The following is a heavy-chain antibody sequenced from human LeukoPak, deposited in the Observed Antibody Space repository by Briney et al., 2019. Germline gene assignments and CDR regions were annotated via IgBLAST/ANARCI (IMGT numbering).Heavy chain of an antibody. CDR2: INPNSGGT. V-gene: IGHV1-2*02. CDR1: GYTFTGYY. D-gene: IGHD3-22*01. Sequence: ASVKVSCKASGYTFTGYYMHWVRQAPGQGLEWMGWINPNSGGTNYAQKFQGRVTMTRDTSISTAYMELSRLRSDDTAVYYCARGRLDSSGYYFTDYWGQGTLVTVSS. CDR3: ARGRLDSSGYYFTDY. J-gene: IGHJ4*02.